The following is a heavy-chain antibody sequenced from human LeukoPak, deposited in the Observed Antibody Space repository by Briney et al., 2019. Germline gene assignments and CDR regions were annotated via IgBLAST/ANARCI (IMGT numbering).Heavy chain of an antibody. CDR2: ISGSGST. V-gene: IGHV3-23*01. Sequence: GGSLRLSCAASGFTFGHYAMNWVRQAPGKGLEWVSVISGSGSTYYADSVKGRFIISRDNSENTVYLEMNGLRAEDTAIYYCAKGDWDNLTPDYWGQGALVTVSS. CDR3: AKGDWDNLTPDY. D-gene: IGHD3-9*01. J-gene: IGHJ4*02. CDR1: GFTFGHYA.